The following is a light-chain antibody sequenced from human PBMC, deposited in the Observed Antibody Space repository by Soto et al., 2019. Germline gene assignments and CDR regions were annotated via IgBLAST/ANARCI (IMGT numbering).Light chain of an antibody. J-gene: IGLJ3*02. Sequence: QSVLTQPPSASGTPGQRVTISCSGSNSNIGRENVNWYQQLPGTAPKLLIYSNSQRPSGVPDRFSGSKPGTSASLAISGLQSEDEADYYCAAWDVSLVGWVFGGGTKLTVL. CDR3: AAWDVSLVGWV. V-gene: IGLV1-44*01. CDR1: NSNIGREN. CDR2: SNS.